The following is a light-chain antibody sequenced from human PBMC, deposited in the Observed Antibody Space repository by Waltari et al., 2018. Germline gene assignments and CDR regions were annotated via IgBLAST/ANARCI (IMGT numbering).Light chain of an antibody. Sequence: QSVLTQPPSASGTPGQRVTISCSGSSSNIGSNTVNWYQQLPGTAPQLLIYSNNPRPSGVPDRFSGSKPGTSASLAISGLQSEDEADYYCAAWDDSLNGGVFGGGTKLTVL. CDR2: SNN. CDR1: SSNIGSNT. J-gene: IGLJ3*02. V-gene: IGLV1-44*01. CDR3: AAWDDSLNGGV.